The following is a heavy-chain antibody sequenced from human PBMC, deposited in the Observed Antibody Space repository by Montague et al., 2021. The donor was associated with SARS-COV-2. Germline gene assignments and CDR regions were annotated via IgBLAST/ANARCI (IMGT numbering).Heavy chain of an antibody. CDR2: ISYDGSNK. V-gene: IGHV3-30*09. J-gene: IGHJ4*02. CDR1: GFTFNNYA. CDR3: VRVSLIKARIAVAGTTVY. D-gene: IGHD6-19*01. Sequence: SLRLSCAASGFTFNNYAMHWVRQAPGKGLEWVAIISYDGSNKYYAGSVKGRFAISRDNSKNTLYLQMNSLRAEDTAVYYCVRVSLIKARIAVAGTTVYWGQGTLVTISS.